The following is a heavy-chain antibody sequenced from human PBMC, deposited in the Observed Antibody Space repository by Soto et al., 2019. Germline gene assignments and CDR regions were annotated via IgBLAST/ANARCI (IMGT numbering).Heavy chain of an antibody. V-gene: IGHV3-7*01. CDR1: GFPLSNYW. CDR3: AREPTTAVVNYGLDV. CDR2: INQNGRDK. Sequence: GGSLRLSCAASGFPLSNYWMSLVRQAPGKGLEWVANINQNGRDKYYVDSVKGRFTISRDNAKELLYLQMNSLRDEDTAVYYCAREPTTAVVNYGLDVWCQGPAITLSS. D-gene: IGHD6-13*01. J-gene: IGHJ6*02.